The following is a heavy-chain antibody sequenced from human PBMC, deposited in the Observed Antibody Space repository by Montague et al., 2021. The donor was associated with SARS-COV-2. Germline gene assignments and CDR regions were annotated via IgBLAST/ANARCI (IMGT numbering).Heavy chain of an antibody. CDR2: ISSSSSYI. J-gene: IGHJ4*02. CDR3: ARDMYYDILTGYFTY. CDR1: GFTFSSYY. D-gene: IGHD3-9*01. Sequence: SLRLSCAASGFTFSSYYMNWVRQAPGKGLEWVSSISSSSSYIYYADSVKGRFTISRDNAKNSLYLQMNSLRAEDTAVYYCARDMYYDILTGYFTYWGQGTLVTVSS. V-gene: IGHV3-21*01.